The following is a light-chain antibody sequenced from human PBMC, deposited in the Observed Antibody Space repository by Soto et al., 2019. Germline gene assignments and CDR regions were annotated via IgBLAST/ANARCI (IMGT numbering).Light chain of an antibody. CDR3: QKYNSAPFT. CDR1: QAISNY. CDR2: AAS. V-gene: IGKV1-27*01. Sequence: DIQMTQSPSSVSASVGDRVTITCRARQAISNYLAWYQQKPGEVPKVLIYAASTLQSGVPSRFSGSGSGSDFTLTISRLQPEDVGTYYCQKYNSAPFTFGPGSKVALK. J-gene: IGKJ3*01.